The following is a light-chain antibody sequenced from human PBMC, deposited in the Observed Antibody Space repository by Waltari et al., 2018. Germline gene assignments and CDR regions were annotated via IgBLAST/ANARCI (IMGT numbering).Light chain of an antibody. J-gene: IGLJ1*01. CDR1: TIHLVGSAF. CDR2: DVN. Sequence: HSALPHLAPLPGPPGQPTPISCTGPTIHLVGSAFAPWYQQHPGTAPKLIIYDVNKRPSGVSNRFSGSKSGNTASLTISGLQTDDEADYYCSSYTSSNTFLFGTGTKVTAL. CDR3: SSYTSSNTFL. V-gene: IGLV2-14*03.